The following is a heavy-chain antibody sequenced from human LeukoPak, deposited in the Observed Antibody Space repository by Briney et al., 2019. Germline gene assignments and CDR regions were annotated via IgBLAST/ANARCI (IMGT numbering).Heavy chain of an antibody. V-gene: IGHV3-48*03. Sequence: GGSLRLSCAASRFIFRSYDMNWVRQAPGKGLEWVSYISSSGITMYYADSVKGRFTISRDNSKNSLYLQMNSLRAEDTAIYYCARDMGSYSGSYYDSWGQGTLVTVSS. CDR1: RFIFRSYD. CDR2: ISSSGITM. J-gene: IGHJ5*01. CDR3: ARDMGSYSGSYYDS. D-gene: IGHD1-26*01.